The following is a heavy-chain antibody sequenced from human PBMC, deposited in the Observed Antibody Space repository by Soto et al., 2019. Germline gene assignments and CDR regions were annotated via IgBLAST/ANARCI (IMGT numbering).Heavy chain of an antibody. CDR2: IYWDDDK. D-gene: IGHD3-10*01. Sequence: SGPTLVNPTQTLTLTCPFSGFSLSARGVGVTWIRQSPGKALEWLALIYWDDDKRYSSSLKSRLTITKDTSKNQVVLTMTDMDPGDTGTYFCARSYFHGSVSRAYDYWGQGTQVTVS. CDR1: GFSLSARGVG. V-gene: IGHV2-5*02. J-gene: IGHJ4*02. CDR3: ARSYFHGSVSRAYDY.